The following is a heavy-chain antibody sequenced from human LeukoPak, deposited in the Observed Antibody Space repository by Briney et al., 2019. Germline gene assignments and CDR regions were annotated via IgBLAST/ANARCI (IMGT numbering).Heavy chain of an antibody. J-gene: IGHJ6*02. CDR3: ARGSPLLPIHYYYYYGMDV. D-gene: IGHD2-2*02. CDR2: INHSGST. Sequence: SETLSLTCAVYGGSFSGYYWSWTRQPPGKGLEWIGEINHSGSTNYNPSLKSRVTISVDTSKNQFSLKLSSVTAADTAVYYCARGSPLLPIHYYYYYGMDVWGQGTTVTVSS. CDR1: GGSFSGYY. V-gene: IGHV4-34*01.